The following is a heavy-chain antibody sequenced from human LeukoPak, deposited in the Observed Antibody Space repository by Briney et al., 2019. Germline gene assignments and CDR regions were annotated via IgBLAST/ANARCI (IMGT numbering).Heavy chain of an antibody. CDR1: GFTFSSSE. Sequence: PGGSLRLSCVASGFTFSSSEMNWVRQAPGKGLEWVSSISSSSSYIYYADSVKGRFTISRDNAKNSLYLQMNSLRAEDTAVYYCARDSGEMATILVYWGQGTLVTVSS. J-gene: IGHJ4*02. D-gene: IGHD5-24*01. V-gene: IGHV3-21*01. CDR2: ISSSSSYI. CDR3: ARDSGEMATILVY.